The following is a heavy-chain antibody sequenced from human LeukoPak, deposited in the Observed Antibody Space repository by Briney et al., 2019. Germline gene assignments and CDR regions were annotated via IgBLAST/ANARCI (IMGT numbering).Heavy chain of an antibody. CDR1: GYTFTGYY. J-gene: IGHJ3*02. D-gene: IGHD2-15*01. Sequence: ASVTVSCKASGYTFTGYYMHWVRQAPGQGGEWMGWIYPNSGGTNHAQKFQGRVTMTRDTSISTAYMELSRLRSDDTAVYYCARDGHSGGAFDIWGQGTMVTVSS. CDR2: IYPNSGGT. CDR3: ARDGHSGGAFDI. V-gene: IGHV1-2*02.